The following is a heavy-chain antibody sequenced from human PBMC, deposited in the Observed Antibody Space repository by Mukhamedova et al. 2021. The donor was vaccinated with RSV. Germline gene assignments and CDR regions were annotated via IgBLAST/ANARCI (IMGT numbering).Heavy chain of an antibody. V-gene: IGHV4-34*01. Sequence: IRQPPGKGLEWIGEINHSGSTNYNPSLKSRVTISVDTSKNQFSLKLSSVTAADTAVYYCARGPLPDIVVVPRYYGMDVWGQGTTV. CDR3: ARGPLPDIVVVPRYYGMDV. J-gene: IGHJ6*02. CDR2: INHSGST. D-gene: IGHD2-2*01.